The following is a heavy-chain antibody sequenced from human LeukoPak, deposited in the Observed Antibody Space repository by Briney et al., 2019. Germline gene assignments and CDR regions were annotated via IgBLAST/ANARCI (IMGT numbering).Heavy chain of an antibody. CDR3: AMIVVVITTSEDY. V-gene: IGHV3-23*01. CDR2: ISGSGGST. J-gene: IGHJ4*02. CDR1: GFTFSSYA. Sequence: PGGSLRLSCAASGFTFSSYAMSWVRQAPGKGLEWVSAISGSGGSTYYADSVKGRFTISRDNSKNTLYLQMNSLRAEDTAVYYCAMIVVVITTSEDYWGQGTLVTVSS. D-gene: IGHD3-22*01.